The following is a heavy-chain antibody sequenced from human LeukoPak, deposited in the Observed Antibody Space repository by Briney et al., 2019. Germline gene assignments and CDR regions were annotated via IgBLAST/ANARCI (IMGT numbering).Heavy chain of an antibody. CDR1: GFTFSNYG. CDR3: ARHGANYYYYYMDV. V-gene: IGHV3-23*01. Sequence: GGSLRLSRVASGFTFSNYGMNWVRQAPGKGLEWVSGIVGSGVTTYYADSVKGRFTISRDNSKNTLYLHMNGLRAEDTAVYYCARHGANYYYYYMDVWGKGTPVTVSS. CDR2: IVGSGVTT. J-gene: IGHJ6*03. D-gene: IGHD3-16*01.